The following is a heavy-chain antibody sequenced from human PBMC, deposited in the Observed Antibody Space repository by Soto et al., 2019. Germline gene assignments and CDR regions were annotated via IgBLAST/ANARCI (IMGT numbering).Heavy chain of an antibody. D-gene: IGHD3-10*01. CDR3: ARAGSGSYQYYYYGMDV. CDR1: GGSISSGGYY. Sequence: SETLSLTCTVSGGSISSGGYYWTWIRQHPGKGLERIGYIYYSGSTYYNPSLKSRVTISVDTSKNQFSLKLSSVTAADTAVYYCARAGSGSYQYYYYGMDVWGQGTTVTVSS. CDR2: IYYSGST. V-gene: IGHV4-31*03. J-gene: IGHJ6*02.